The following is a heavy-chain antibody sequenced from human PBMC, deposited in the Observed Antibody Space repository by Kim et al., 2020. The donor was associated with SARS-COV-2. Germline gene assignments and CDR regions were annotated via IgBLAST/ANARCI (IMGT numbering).Heavy chain of an antibody. CDR3: ARDKSYEGYYGMDV. Sequence: ADSRKGRFTISRDNAKNSLYLQMNSLRAEDTAVYYCARDKSYEGYYGMDVWGQGTTVTVSS. D-gene: IGHD1-26*01. V-gene: IGHV3-21*01. J-gene: IGHJ6*02.